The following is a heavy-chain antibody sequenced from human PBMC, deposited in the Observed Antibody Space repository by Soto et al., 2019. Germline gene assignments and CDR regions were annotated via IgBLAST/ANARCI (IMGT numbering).Heavy chain of an antibody. D-gene: IGHD3-16*01. CDR2: ISYDGSNK. V-gene: IGHV3-30-3*01. CDR3: AGGKVTFGGGDAFDI. CDR1: GFTFSSYA. Sequence: QVQLVESGGGVVQPGRSLRLSCAASGFTFSSYAMHWVRQAPGKGLEWVAVISYDGSNKYYADSVKGRFTISRDNSKNPLYLQMNSRRAEDTGVYYCAGGKVTFGGGDAFDIWGQGTMVTVSS. J-gene: IGHJ3*02.